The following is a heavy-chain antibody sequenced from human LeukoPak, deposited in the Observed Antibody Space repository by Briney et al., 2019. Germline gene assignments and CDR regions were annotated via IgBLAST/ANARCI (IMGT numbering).Heavy chain of an antibody. Sequence: PGGSLRLSCAASGFTFSSYAISWVRQAPGKGLEWVSAITGSGGSTYYADSVQGRFTISRDNSRSTLYLQMNSLRAEDTAVYYCAPWEPRGHYYMDVWGKGTTVTVSS. CDR2: ITGSGGST. CDR3: APWEPRGHYYMDV. D-gene: IGHD1-26*01. J-gene: IGHJ6*03. V-gene: IGHV3-23*01. CDR1: GFTFSSYA.